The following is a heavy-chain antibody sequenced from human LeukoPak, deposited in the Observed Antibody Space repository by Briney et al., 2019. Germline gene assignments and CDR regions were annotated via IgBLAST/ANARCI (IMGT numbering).Heavy chain of an antibody. J-gene: IGHJ4*02. CDR1: GLTFSNYA. V-gene: IGHV3-33*08. CDR2: IWYDGSNK. CDR3: ARDGVAAAGMTTYYFDY. D-gene: IGHD6-13*01. Sequence: GGSLRLSCAASGLTFSNYAMSWVCQAPGKGLEWVAVIWYDGSNKYYADSVKGRFTISRDNSKNTLYLQMNSLRAEDTAVYYCARDGVAAAGMTTYYFDYWGQGTLVTVSS.